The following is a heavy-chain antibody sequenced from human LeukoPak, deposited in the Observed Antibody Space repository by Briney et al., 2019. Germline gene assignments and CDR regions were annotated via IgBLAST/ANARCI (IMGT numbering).Heavy chain of an antibody. V-gene: IGHV3-23*01. CDR2: ISGSGGNT. J-gene: IGHJ4*02. CDR3: ARDRSDAPPNSRHNYYGSGGYIC. Sequence: GGSLRLSCAASGFTFSSYAMGWVRQAPGKGLEWVSSISGSGGNTNYADSVKGRFTISRDNSNTLSLQMNSLRAEDTAVYYCARDRSDAPPNSRHNYYGSGGYICRGQGTLVTVSS. CDR1: GFTFSSYA. D-gene: IGHD3-10*01.